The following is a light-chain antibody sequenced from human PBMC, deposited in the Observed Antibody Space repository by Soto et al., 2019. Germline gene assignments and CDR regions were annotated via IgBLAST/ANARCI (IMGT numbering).Light chain of an antibody. CDR3: QQSYSTPLT. CDR1: QSISSY. V-gene: IGKV1-39*01. CDR2: AAS. Sequence: DIQMTQSPSSLSASVGDRVTITCRASQSISSYLNWYQQKPGKAPKLLIYAASSLQSGVPSRFSGSGAETDVTLTISSLKPEDFATDYCQQSYSTPLTFGGGTKVEIK. J-gene: IGKJ4*01.